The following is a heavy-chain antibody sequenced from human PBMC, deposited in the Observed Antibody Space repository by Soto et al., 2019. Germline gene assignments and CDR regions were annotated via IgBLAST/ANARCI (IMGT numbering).Heavy chain of an antibody. V-gene: IGHV4-30-4*01. J-gene: IGHJ4*02. CDR1: GDSINSGDYY. CDR3: ARELSGYNYGPGY. D-gene: IGHD3-16*01. CDR2: IYFNGNT. Sequence: SETLSLTCTVSGDSINSGDYYWTWIRQPPGKGLEWIGYIYFNGNTYYNPSLKSRVTISLETSKNQVSLKLTSLTAADTAVYYCARELSGYNYGPGYWGQGPLVTVSS.